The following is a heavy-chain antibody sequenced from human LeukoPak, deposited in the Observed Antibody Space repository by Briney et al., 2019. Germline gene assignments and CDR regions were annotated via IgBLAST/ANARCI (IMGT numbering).Heavy chain of an antibody. J-gene: IGHJ4*02. V-gene: IGHV1-69*04. D-gene: IGHD5-12*01. CDR3: ARVGMVATFDY. CDR2: IIPILGIA. Sequence: GASVKVSCKASGGTFSSYAISWVRQAPGQGLEWMGRIIPILGIANYAQKFQGRVTITADKSTSTAYMELSSLRSEDTAVYYCARVGMVATFDYWGQGTLVTVSS. CDR1: GGTFSSYA.